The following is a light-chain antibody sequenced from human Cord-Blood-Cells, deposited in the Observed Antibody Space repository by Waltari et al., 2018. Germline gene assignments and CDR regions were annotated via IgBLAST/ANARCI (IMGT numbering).Light chain of an antibody. J-gene: IGKJ1*01. V-gene: IGKV3-15*01. CDR2: GAS. CDR1: QSVSSN. CDR3: QQYNNWPPWT. Sequence: EIVMTQSPATLSVSQGERDTLSCRTSQSVSSNLAWYQQKPVQAPRLLIYGASTRATGIPARFISSGSGTEFTLTIISLQSEDFAVYYCQQYNNWPPWTFGQGTKVEIK.